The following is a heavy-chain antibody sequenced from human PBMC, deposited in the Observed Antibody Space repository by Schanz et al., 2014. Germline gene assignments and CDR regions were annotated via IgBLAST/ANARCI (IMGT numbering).Heavy chain of an antibody. CDR1: GFTFSTYA. CDR3: ARWFLIRGVILAA. D-gene: IGHD3-10*01. Sequence: EVKLLESGGTLVRPGGSLRLSCAASGFTFSTYAMAWVRQAPGKGLEWVSSINTGGDSTYYADSVKGRFTISRDNSRDPDYLKMNSERADDTAMFYYARWFLIRGVILAAWGQGTLVTVSS. J-gene: IGHJ5*02. CDR2: INTGGDST. V-gene: IGHV3-23*01.